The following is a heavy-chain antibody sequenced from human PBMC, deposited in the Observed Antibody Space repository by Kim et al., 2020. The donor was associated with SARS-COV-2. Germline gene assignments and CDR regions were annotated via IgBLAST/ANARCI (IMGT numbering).Heavy chain of an antibody. D-gene: IGHD1-26*01. CDR2: IDRSSSDI. Sequence: GGSLRLSCAASGFTLSTYSMNWVRQAPGKGLEWVSSIDRSSSDISYADSVKGRFTISRDNAKNSLYLQMNSLRPEDTAVYYCARDWDSGNYLTGSYYGMDVWGPGTTVTVSS. CDR1: GFTLSTYS. CDR3: ARDWDSGNYLTGSYYGMDV. J-gene: IGHJ6*02. V-gene: IGHV3-21*06.